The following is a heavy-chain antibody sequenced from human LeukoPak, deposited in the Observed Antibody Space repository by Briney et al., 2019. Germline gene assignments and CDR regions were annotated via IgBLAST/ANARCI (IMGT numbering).Heavy chain of an antibody. CDR2: ISSSSSYI. CDR1: GFTFSSYS. Sequence: GGSLRLSCAASGFTFSSYSMNWVRQAPGKGLEWVSSISSSSSYIYYADSVKGRFTISRDNAKNSLYLQMNSLRAEGTAVYYCARDPIGDDAFDIWGQGTMVTVSS. D-gene: IGHD2-21*01. V-gene: IGHV3-21*01. CDR3: ARDPIGDDAFDI. J-gene: IGHJ3*02.